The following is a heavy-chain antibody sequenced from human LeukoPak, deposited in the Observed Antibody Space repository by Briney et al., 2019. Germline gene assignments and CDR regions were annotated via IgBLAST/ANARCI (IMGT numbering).Heavy chain of an antibody. Sequence: SETLSLTCTVSGDSISPYYWSWIRQPPGKGLEWIGYIYYSGSTNYNPSLKSRVTISVDTSKNQFSLKLSSVTAADTAVYYCARGREPYAFDIWGQGTMVTVSS. J-gene: IGHJ3*02. CDR1: GDSISPYY. CDR3: ARGREPYAFDI. CDR2: IYYSGST. V-gene: IGHV4-59*01. D-gene: IGHD1-26*01.